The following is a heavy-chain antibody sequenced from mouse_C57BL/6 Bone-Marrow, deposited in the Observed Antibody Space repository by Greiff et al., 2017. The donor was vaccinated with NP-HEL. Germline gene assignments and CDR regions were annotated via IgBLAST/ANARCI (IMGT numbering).Heavy chain of an antibody. Sequence: EVKLMESGGDLVKPGGSLKLSCAASGFTFSSYGMSWVRQTPDKRLEWVATISSGGSYTYYPDSVKGRFTISRDNAKNTLYLQMSSLKAEDTAMYYCARGSRAYWGQGTLVTVSA. V-gene: IGHV5-6*02. CDR3: ARGSRAY. CDR2: ISSGGSYT. CDR1: GFTFSSYG. J-gene: IGHJ3*01.